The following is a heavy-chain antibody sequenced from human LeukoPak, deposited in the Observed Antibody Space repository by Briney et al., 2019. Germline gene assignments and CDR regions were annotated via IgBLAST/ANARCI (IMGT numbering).Heavy chain of an antibody. Sequence: SQTLSLTCTVSGDSITSGSYYWAWIRQHPGKGLEWIGYIYYTGGTHYNPSLKSRLTIPVDTSENHFSLKLSSVTAADTAIYFCARAPGAFDIWGQGTMVTVSS. CDR1: GDSITSGSYY. CDR3: ARAPGAFDI. CDR2: IYYTGGT. V-gene: IGHV4-31*03. J-gene: IGHJ3*02.